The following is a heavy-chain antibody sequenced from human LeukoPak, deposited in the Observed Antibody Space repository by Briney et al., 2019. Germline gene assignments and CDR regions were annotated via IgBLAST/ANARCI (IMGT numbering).Heavy chain of an antibody. D-gene: IGHD2-15*01. CDR2: IYYRGTT. V-gene: IGHV4-59*12. J-gene: IGHJ1*01. CDR1: GDSLSRSS. CDR3: ARDLGYCSGGSCYGYFQH. Sequence: SETLSLTCTVSGDSLSRSSWSWIRQSPGGGLEWIGYIYYRGTTSYNPSLKSRVTMSVDTSKNQFSLKLTSVTAADTAVYYCARDLGYCSGGSCYGYFQHWGPGTLVTVSS.